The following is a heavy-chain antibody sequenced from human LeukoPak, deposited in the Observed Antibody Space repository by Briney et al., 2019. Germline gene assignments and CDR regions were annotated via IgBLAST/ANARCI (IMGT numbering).Heavy chain of an antibody. CDR1: GGSFSGYY. CDR2: INHSGST. J-gene: IGHJ6*03. V-gene: IGHV4-34*01. CDR3: ARLFYYYYMDV. Sequence: SETLSLTCAVYGGSFSGYYWSWIRQPPGKGLEWIGEINHSGSTNYNPSLKSRVTISVDTSKNQFSLKLSSVTAADTAVYYCARLFYYYYMDVWGKGTTVTISS.